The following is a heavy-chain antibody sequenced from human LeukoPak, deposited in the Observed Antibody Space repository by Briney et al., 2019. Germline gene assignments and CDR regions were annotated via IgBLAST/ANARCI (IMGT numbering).Heavy chain of an antibody. V-gene: IGHV4-59*01. J-gene: IGHJ5*02. CDR2: IYYNGST. CDR3: ARDPSGSGWFAP. CDR1: GGSITNYF. D-gene: IGHD1-26*01. Sequence: PSETLSLTCTVSGGSITNYFWSWIRQPPGKGLEWIGFIYYNGSTNYNPSLESRVTISVDTSKSQFSLKLSSVTAADTAVYYCARDPSGSGWFAPWGQGPLVTVSS.